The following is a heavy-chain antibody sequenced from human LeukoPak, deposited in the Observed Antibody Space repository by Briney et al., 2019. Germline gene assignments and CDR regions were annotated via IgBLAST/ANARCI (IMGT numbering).Heavy chain of an antibody. CDR1: GYTFTSYY. Sequence: ASVKVSCKASGYTFTSYYMHWARQAPGQGLEWMGIINPSGGSTSYAQKFQGRVTMTRDTSISTAYMELSRLRSDDTAVYYCARDSRPYYDFWSGTGGAFDIWGQGTMVTVSS. D-gene: IGHD3-3*01. CDR3: ARDSRPYYDFWSGTGGAFDI. CDR2: INPSGGST. J-gene: IGHJ3*02. V-gene: IGHV1-46*01.